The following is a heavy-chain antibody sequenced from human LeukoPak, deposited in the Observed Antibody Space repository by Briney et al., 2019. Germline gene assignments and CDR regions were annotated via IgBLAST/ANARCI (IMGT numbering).Heavy chain of an antibody. CDR3: ARDLGQYYDTSDNWFDP. CDR1: GFTFSNYW. CDR2: INSDGINT. V-gene: IGHV3-74*01. J-gene: IGHJ5*02. Sequence: GGSLRLSCAASGFTFSNYWMHWVRQAPGKGLVWVSRINSDGINTSYADSVKGRFTISRDNAKNTLNLQMNSPRAEDTAVYYCARDLGQYYDTSDNWFDPWGQGTLVTVSS. D-gene: IGHD3-22*01.